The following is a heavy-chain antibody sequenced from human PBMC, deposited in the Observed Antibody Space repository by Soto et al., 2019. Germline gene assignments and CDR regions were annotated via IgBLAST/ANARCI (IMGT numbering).Heavy chain of an antibody. CDR2: INAGNGNT. CDR3: ARDPCSGGTCNRGHFDY. CDR1: GYTFTGYV. V-gene: IGHV1-3*01. D-gene: IGHD2-15*01. J-gene: IGHJ4*02. Sequence: QVQLVQSGAEVKEPGASVKVSCKASGYTFTGYVMHWVRQAPGQRLEWMGWINAGNGNTKYSQKFQGRVTIARDTSGSTAYMELSSLRSEDTAVYYCARDPCSGGTCNRGHFDYWGQGTLVTVSS.